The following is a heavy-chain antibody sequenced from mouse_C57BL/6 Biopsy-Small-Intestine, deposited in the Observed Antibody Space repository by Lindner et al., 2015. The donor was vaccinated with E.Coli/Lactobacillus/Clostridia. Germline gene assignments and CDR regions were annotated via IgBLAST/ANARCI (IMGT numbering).Heavy chain of an antibody. D-gene: IGHD2-4*01. J-gene: IGHJ2*01. CDR1: GYSFTGYY. Sequence: VQLQESGPELVKPGASVKIXCKASGYSFTGYYMNWVKQSPEKSLEWIGEINPSTGGTTYNQKFKAKATLTADKSSSTAYMQLKSLTSEDSAVYYCARSYYDYLDFWGQGTTFTVSS. CDR2: INPSTGGT. V-gene: IGHV1-42*01. CDR3: ARSYYDYLDF.